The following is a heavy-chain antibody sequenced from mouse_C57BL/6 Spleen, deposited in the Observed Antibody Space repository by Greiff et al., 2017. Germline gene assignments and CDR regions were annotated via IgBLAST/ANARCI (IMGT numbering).Heavy chain of an antibody. CDR3: ARHEEGTGTWFAC. Sequence: VQLQQSGAELVNPGASVKLSCKASGYTFTEYTIPWVKQRSGQGLVWIGWFYPGSGSIKYNEKFKDKATVTADKSSRTVYMELSRLTSEDSAVYFCARHEEGTGTWFACWGQGTLGTVA. D-gene: IGHD4-1*01. V-gene: IGHV1-62-2*01. CDR2: FYPGSGSI. J-gene: IGHJ3*01. CDR1: GYTFTEYT.